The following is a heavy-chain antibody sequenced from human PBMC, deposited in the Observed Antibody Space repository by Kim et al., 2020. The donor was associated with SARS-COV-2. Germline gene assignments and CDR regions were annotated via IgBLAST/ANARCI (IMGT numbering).Heavy chain of an antibody. CDR2: IKNKADGYIT. D-gene: IGHD3-10*01. V-gene: IGHV3-72*01. Sequence: GGSLRLSCGASGFTFSDYYMDWVRQVPGGGLEWLGRIKNKADGYITEYAASVKGRFTISRDDSKNSVFLQMNSLRIEDRAVYYCVRSLADTSGARFDPWGQGTLVTVSS. J-gene: IGHJ5*02. CDR1: GFTFSDYY. CDR3: VRSLADTSGARFDP.